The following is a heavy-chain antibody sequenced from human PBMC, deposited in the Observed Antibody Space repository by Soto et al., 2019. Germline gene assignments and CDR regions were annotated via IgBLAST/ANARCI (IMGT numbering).Heavy chain of an antibody. J-gene: IGHJ4*02. CDR3: AKDVYCSSTSCSFDY. V-gene: IGHV3-23*01. CDR2: ISGSAGST. D-gene: IGHD2-2*01. Sequence: EVQLLESGGGVVQPGGSLRLSCAASGFTFSSYVMTWVRQAPGKGLEWVSGISGSAGSTYYADSVKGRFTISRDNSKNTLYLQMNNLRAEDTAGYYCAKDVYCSSTSCSFDYWGQGTLVTVSS. CDR1: GFTFSSYV.